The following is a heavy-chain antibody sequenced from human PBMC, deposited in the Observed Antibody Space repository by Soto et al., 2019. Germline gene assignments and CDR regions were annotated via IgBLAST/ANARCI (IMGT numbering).Heavy chain of an antibody. J-gene: IGHJ6*02. D-gene: IGHD1-26*01. CDR3: ARQELTSYGMDV. V-gene: IGHV3-33*01. CDR1: GFTFSSYG. Sequence: GGSLRLSCAASGFTFSSYGMHWVRQAPGKGLEWVAVIWYDGSNKYYADSVKGRFTISRDNSKNTLYLQMNSLRAEDTAVYYCARQELTSYGMDVWGQGTTVTVSS. CDR2: IWYDGSNK.